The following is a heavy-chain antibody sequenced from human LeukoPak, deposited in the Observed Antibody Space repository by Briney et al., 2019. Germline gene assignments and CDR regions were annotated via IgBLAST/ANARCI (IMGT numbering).Heavy chain of an antibody. J-gene: IGHJ3*02. CDR2: ISSSSSYI. V-gene: IGHV3-21*01. CDR1: GFTFSSYS. D-gene: IGHD6-19*01. CDR3: ARGLLAVAGSSDAFDI. Sequence: GGSLRLSCAASGFTFSSYSMNWVRQAPGKGLEWVSSISSSSSYIYYADSVKGRFTISRDNAKNSLYLQMNSLRAEDTAVYYCARGLLAVAGSSDAFDIWGQGTMVTVSS.